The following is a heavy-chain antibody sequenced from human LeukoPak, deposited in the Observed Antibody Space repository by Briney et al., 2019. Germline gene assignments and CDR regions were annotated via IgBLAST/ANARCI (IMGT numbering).Heavy chain of an antibody. Sequence: ASVKVSCKASGYTFTSYYMHWVRQAPGQGLEWMGGFDPEDGETRYVQKFQGRVTMTEDTSTDTAYMELSSLRSEDTAVYYCARGEDIVVVPAAIGVDYWGQGTLVTVSS. D-gene: IGHD2-2*02. CDR3: ARGEDIVVVPAAIGVDY. CDR1: GYTFTSYY. CDR2: FDPEDGET. V-gene: IGHV1-24*01. J-gene: IGHJ4*02.